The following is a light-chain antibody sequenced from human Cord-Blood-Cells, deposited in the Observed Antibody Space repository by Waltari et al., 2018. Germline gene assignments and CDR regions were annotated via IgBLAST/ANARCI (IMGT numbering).Light chain of an antibody. J-gene: IGKJ4*01. CDR1: QSMSSY. CDR3: QQSYSTPLT. CDR2: AAS. Sequence: DIQMTHAPSSLSASVGDRVTSTCRANQSMSSYLNWYQQKPGKAPKLLIYAASSLQSGVPSRFSGSGSGTDFTLTISSLQPEDFATYYCQQSYSTPLTFGGGTKVEIK. V-gene: IGKV1-39*01.